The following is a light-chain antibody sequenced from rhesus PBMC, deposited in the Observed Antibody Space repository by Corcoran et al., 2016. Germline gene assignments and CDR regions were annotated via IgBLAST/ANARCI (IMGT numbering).Light chain of an antibody. CDR2: ATS. V-gene: IGKV1-94*01. CDR3: LQDHTSPYT. Sequence: DVQMTQSPSSLSASLGDRVTVTCRASQGINKELSWYQQKPGKAPALLIYATSRLHTGVSSRFRGSGSGTDFTLTITTLQPEDVATYYCLQDHTSPYTFGQGTKVEIK. J-gene: IGKJ2*01. CDR1: QGINKE.